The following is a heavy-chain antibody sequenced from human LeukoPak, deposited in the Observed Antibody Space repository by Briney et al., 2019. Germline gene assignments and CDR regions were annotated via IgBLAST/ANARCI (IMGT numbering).Heavy chain of an antibody. D-gene: IGHD4-17*01. CDR3: GIDPNGDYIGAFDF. V-gene: IGHV3-23*01. CDR2: ITGSGTTT. CDR1: GIAFRNYA. J-gene: IGHJ3*01. Sequence: GGSLRLSCVASGIAFRNYAMTWVRQAPGKGLELVSSITGSGTTTRYADSVKGRFTISRDNSVGTLYLQLNSLSAADTAVYYCGIDPNGDYIGAFDFWGQGTKVTASS.